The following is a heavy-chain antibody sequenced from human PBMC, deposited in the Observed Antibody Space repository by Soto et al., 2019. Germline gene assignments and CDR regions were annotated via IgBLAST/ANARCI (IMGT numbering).Heavy chain of an antibody. CDR3: ASATAYGDYFDY. J-gene: IGHJ4*02. CDR1: GGSISSYY. CDR2: IYYSGST. D-gene: IGHD4-17*01. V-gene: IGHV4-59*01. Sequence: SETLSLTCTVSGGSISSYYWSWIRQPPGKGLEWIGYIYYSGSTNYNPSLKSRVTISVDTSKNQFSLKLSSVTAADTAVYYCASATAYGDYFDYWGQGTLVTVSS.